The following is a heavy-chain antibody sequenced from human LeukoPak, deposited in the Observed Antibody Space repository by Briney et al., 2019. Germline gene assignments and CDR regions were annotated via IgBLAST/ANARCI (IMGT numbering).Heavy chain of an antibody. Sequence: SCKASGGTFSSYGMHWVRQAPGKGLEWVAVISYDGSNKYYADSVKGRFTISRDNSKNTLYLQMNSLRAEDTAVYYCAKGHVDTAMVLNYWGQGTLVTVSS. V-gene: IGHV3-30*18. J-gene: IGHJ4*02. CDR2: ISYDGSNK. CDR3: AKGHVDTAMVLNY. D-gene: IGHD5-18*01. CDR1: GGTFSSYG.